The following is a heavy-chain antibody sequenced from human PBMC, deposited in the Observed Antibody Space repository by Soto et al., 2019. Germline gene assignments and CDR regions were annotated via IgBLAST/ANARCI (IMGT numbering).Heavy chain of an antibody. CDR1: GFPINSFA. Sequence: PGGSLRLSCAASGFPINSFAMSWISKAPGKGLEWVSGVSASGGDTNYADYVKGRFTVSRDNSKNTLYLQMNSLRVEDTALYYCAKDRYFASGSYDYWGQGTLVTVSS. CDR2: VSASGGDT. CDR3: AKDRYFASGSYDY. V-gene: IGHV3-23*01. D-gene: IGHD3-10*01. J-gene: IGHJ4*02.